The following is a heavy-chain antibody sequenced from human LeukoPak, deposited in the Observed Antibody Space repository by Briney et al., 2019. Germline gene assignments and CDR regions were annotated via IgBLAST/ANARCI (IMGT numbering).Heavy chain of an antibody. V-gene: IGHV3-7*03. Sequence: QSGGSLRLSCAASGSSFSRYWMSWVRQAPGKGLEWVANIKEDGSEKYYVDSVKGRFTISRDNSKNTLYLQMNSLRAEDTAVYYCAKDLFIMRFLEWYPYYFDYWGQGTLVTVSS. CDR1: GSSFSRYW. J-gene: IGHJ4*02. CDR3: AKDLFIMRFLEWYPYYFDY. D-gene: IGHD3-3*01. CDR2: IKEDGSEK.